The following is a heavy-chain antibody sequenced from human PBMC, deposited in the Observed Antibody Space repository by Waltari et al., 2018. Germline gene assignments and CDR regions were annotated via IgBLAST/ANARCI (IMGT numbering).Heavy chain of an antibody. D-gene: IGHD5-18*01. V-gene: IGHV1-69*10. J-gene: IGHJ6*03. Sequence: QVQLVQSGAEVKKPGSSVKVSCKASGGTFSSYAISWVRPAPGQGLEWMGGIIPILGIANYAQKFQGRVTITADKSTSTAYMELSSLRSEDTAVYYCALGYSYGYRASGYYYMDVWGKGTTVTVSS. CDR1: GGTFSSYA. CDR3: ALGYSYGYRASGYYYMDV. CDR2: IIPILGIA.